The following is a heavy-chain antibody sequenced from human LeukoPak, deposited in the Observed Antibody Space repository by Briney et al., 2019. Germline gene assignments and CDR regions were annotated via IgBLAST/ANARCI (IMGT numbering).Heavy chain of an antibody. CDR1: GVSISSGSYY. J-gene: IGHJ4*02. V-gene: IGHV4-61*02. CDR3: ARDHPSDRGY. Sequence: PSQTLSLTCTVSGVSISSGSYYWSWIRQPAGKGLEWIGRIYTSGSTNYNPSLKSRVTISVDTSKNQFSLKLSSVTAADTAVYYCARDHPSDRGYWGQGTLVTVSS. CDR2: IYTSGST. D-gene: IGHD2-2*01.